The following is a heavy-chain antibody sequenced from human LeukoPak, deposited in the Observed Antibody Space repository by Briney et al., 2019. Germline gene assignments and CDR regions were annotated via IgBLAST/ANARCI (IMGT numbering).Heavy chain of an antibody. CDR1: GFTFSSYS. D-gene: IGHD2-21*02. V-gene: IGHV3-21*01. CDR2: ISSSSSYI. CDR3: ARDLTQHIVVVTGGTAWDY. J-gene: IGHJ4*02. Sequence: PGGSLRLSCAASGFTFSSYSMNWVRQAPGEGLEWVSSISSSSSYIYYADSVKGRFTISRDNAKNSLYLQMNSLRAEDTAVYYCARDLTQHIVVVTGGTAWDYWGQGTLVTVSS.